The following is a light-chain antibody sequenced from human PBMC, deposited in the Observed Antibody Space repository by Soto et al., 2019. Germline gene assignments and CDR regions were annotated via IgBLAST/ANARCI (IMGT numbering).Light chain of an antibody. J-gene: IGLJ2*01. CDR1: SSDVGTYKY. V-gene: IGLV2-8*01. CDR2: EVS. CDR3: SSYAGSNNVL. Sequence: QSVLTQPPSASGSPGQSVTISCTGTSSDVGTYKYVSRYQQHPGKAPKLMIYEVSKRPSGVPDRFSASKSGNTASLTVSGLQAEDEADYYCSSYAGSNNVLFGGGTKLTVL.